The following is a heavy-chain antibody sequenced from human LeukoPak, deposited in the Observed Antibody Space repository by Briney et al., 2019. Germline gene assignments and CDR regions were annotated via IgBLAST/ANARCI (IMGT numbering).Heavy chain of an antibody. D-gene: IGHD6-19*01. J-gene: IGHJ4*02. V-gene: IGHV4-31*03. Sequence: SQTLSLTCTVSGGSISSGGYYWSWIRQHPGKGLEWIGYIFYSGSTYYNPSLKSRVTISVDTSEYQFSLKLSSVTAADTAVYYCARDVGTTGWYTFDYWGQGILVTVSS. CDR3: ARDVGTTGWYTFDY. CDR2: IFYSGST. CDR1: GGSISSGGYY.